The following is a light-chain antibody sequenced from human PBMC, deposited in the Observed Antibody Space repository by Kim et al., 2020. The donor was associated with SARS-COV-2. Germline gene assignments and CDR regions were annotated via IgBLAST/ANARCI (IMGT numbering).Light chain of an antibody. V-gene: IGLV3-21*04. CDR2: YDS. CDR1: NIGSKS. CDR3: QVWDSSSDHHVV. Sequence: PGKTARINCGGNNIGSKSVHWYQQKPGQAPGLVIYYDSDRPSGIPERFSGSNSGNTATLTISRVEAGDEADYYCQVWDSSSDHHVVFGGGTQLTVL. J-gene: IGLJ2*01.